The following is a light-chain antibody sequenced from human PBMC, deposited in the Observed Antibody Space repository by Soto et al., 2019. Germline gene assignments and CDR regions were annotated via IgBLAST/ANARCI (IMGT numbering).Light chain of an antibody. CDR1: SSNIGRNT. J-gene: IGLJ2*01. CDR2: TNI. V-gene: IGLV1-44*01. Sequence: QSVLTQPPSASGTPGQRVTISCSGASSNIGRNTVNWFQQVPGTAPKLLIYTNIHRPSGVPDRFSGSKSGTSASLAISGLQSEDEADYYCAAWDDRLNDVVFGGGTKLTVL. CDR3: AAWDDRLNDVV.